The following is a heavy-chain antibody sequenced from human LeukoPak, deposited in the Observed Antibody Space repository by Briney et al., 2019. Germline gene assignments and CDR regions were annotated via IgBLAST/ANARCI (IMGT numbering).Heavy chain of an antibody. CDR3: ARGLFYYASSEFDY. J-gene: IGHJ4*02. CDR1: GFTFSSYA. Sequence: PGGSLRLSCAASGFTFSSYAMHWVRQAPGKGLEWVAVISYDGSNKYYADSVKGRFTISRDNSKNTLYLQMNSLRAEDTAVYYCARGLFYYASSEFDYWGQGTLVTVSS. CDR2: ISYDGSNK. D-gene: IGHD3-22*01. V-gene: IGHV3-30-3*01.